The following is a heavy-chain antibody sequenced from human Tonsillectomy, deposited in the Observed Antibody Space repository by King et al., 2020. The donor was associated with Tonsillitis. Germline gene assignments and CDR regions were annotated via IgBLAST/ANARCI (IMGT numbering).Heavy chain of an antibody. Sequence: QLVQSGAEVEKPGASVKVSCKASGYTFTSYGISWVRQAPGQGLEWMGWISAVNGNTNYAQKLQGRVTMTTDTSTSTAYMELRSLRSDDTAVYYCARDPQYSSSSYYYYYMDVWGKGTTVTVSS. CDR3: ARDPQYSSSSYYYYYMDV. J-gene: IGHJ6*03. D-gene: IGHD6-6*01. CDR1: GYTFTSYG. CDR2: ISAVNGNT. V-gene: IGHV1-18*01.